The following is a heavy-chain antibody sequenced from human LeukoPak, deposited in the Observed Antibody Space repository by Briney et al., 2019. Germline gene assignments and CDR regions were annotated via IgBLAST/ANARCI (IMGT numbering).Heavy chain of an antibody. CDR2: VYYDGIT. CDR1: GGSFSSFY. D-gene: IGHD2-15*01. Sequence: SETLSLTCTVSGGSFSSFYWSWIRQPPGKGLEWIGYVYYDGITKYNPSLKNRVTISVDTSKNQFSLKLTSVTAADTAVYYCARDVTPQTGWYYFDYWGQGTLVTVSS. CDR3: ARDVTPQTGWYYFDY. V-gene: IGHV4-59*01. J-gene: IGHJ4*02.